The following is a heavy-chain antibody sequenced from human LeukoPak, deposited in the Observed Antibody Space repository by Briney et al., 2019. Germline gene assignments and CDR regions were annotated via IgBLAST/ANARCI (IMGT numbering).Heavy chain of an antibody. CDR3: ARQDYERGGRAFDI. Sequence: GSLRLSCAASGFTFRNYGMHCVRQAPGKGLEWVAVITDDGSNKNYADSVKGRFTISRDNSNNTLYLQMNSLRAEDTAVYYCARQDYERGGRAFDIWGQGTMVTVSS. CDR2: ITDDGSNK. J-gene: IGHJ3*02. V-gene: IGHV3-30*03. CDR1: GFTFRNYG. D-gene: IGHD2-15*01.